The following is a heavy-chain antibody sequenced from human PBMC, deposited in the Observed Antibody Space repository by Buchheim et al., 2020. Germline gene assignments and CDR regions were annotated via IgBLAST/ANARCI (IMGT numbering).Heavy chain of an antibody. J-gene: IGHJ6*02. CDR3: ARSKKTSSGWYDGMDV. CDR1: GYSFTSYW. Sequence: EVRLVQSGAEVKKPGESLKISCKASGYSFTSYWVAWVRQMPGKGLEWMGIIYPDDSNTRYSPSFQGQVTISADKSITTAYLKWSSLNASDTAMYYCARSKKTSSGWYDGMDVCGPGTT. V-gene: IGHV5-51*01. D-gene: IGHD6-19*01. CDR2: IYPDDSNT.